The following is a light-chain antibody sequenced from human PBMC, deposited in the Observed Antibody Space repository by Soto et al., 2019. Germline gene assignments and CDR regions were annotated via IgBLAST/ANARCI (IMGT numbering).Light chain of an antibody. CDR1: QTISSW. CDR2: AAS. J-gene: IGKJ4*02. CDR3: LQHNSYHRT. V-gene: IGKV1-17*01. Sequence: LPMTQAPSALSGSVGDRVAITCRASQTISSWLAWYQQKPGKAPKRLIYAASGMQSGVPSRFSGSGSGTEFALTISSLQPEDFATYYCLQHNSYHRTFGGGTKVDI.